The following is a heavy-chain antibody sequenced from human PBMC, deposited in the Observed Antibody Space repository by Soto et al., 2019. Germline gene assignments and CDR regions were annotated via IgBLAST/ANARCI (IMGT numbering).Heavy chain of an antibody. J-gene: IGHJ6*02. CDR2: IYHSGST. CDR3: ARVSGSYYYGMDV. D-gene: IGHD1-26*01. CDR1: GGSISSSNW. V-gene: IGHV4-4*02. Sequence: QVQLQESGPGLVKPSGTLSLTCAVSGGSISSSNWWSWVRQPPGKGLAWIGEIYHSGSTNYNPSLKSRVTISVDKSKNQFSLRLTSVTAADTAVYYCARVSGSYYYGMDVWGQGTTVTVSS.